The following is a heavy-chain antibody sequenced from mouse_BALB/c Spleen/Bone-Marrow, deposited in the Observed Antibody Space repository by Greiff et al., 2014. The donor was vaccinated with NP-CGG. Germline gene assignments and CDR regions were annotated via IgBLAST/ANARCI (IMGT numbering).Heavy chain of an antibody. D-gene: IGHD2-4*01. CDR3: ARDDYDYAMDY. Sequence: EVMLVESGGGLVQPGGSRKLSCAASGFTFSSFGMHWVRQAPEKGLEWVAYISSGSSTIYYAGTVKGRFTISRDNPKNTLFLQMTSLRSEDTAMYYCARDDYDYAMDYWGQGTSVTVSS. CDR1: GFTFSSFG. J-gene: IGHJ4*01. CDR2: ISSGSSTI. V-gene: IGHV5-17*02.